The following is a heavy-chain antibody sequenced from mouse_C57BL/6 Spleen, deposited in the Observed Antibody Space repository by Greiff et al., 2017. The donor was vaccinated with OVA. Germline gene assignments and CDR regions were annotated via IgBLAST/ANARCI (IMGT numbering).Heavy chain of an antibody. CDR1: GYTFTDYN. CDR3: ARNYLYYYAMDD. J-gene: IGHJ4*01. Sequence: EVQLQQSGPELVKPGASVKIPCKASGYTFTDYNMDWVKQSHGKSLEWIGDINPNNGGTIYNQKFKGKATLTVDKSSSTAYMELRSLTSEDTAVYDCARNYLYYYAMDDWGQGTSVTVSS. CDR2: INPNNGGT. D-gene: IGHD2-1*01. V-gene: IGHV1-18*01.